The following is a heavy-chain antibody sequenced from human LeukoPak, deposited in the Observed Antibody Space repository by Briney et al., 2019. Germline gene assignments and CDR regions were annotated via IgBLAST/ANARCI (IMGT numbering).Heavy chain of an antibody. Sequence: ASVKVSCKASGYTFTSYYMHWVRQAPGQGLEWMGIINPSGGSTSYAQKFRGRVTMTRDTSTSTVYMELSSLRSEDTAVYYCARESSQAAFDYWGQGTLVTVPS. J-gene: IGHJ4*02. CDR2: INPSGGST. CDR3: ARESSQAAFDY. CDR1: GYTFTSYY. V-gene: IGHV1-46*01.